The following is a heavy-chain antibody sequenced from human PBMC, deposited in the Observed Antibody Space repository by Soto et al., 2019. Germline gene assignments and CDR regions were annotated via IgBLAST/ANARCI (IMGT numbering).Heavy chain of an antibody. CDR3: AGGGEMPYYYYGLDV. CDR2: ISGYNGHT. D-gene: IGHD3-16*01. V-gene: IGHV1-18*01. J-gene: IGHJ6*02. CDR1: GYTFTTYG. Sequence: QVQLVQSGAEVRKPGASVKVSCKASGYTFTTYGISWVRQAPGQGLEWMGWISGYNGHTKYAQKFQGRVTMTTETITNQVYMDLPNLRFDRTAVYYRAGGGEMPYYYYGLDVWGQGTTVNVSS.